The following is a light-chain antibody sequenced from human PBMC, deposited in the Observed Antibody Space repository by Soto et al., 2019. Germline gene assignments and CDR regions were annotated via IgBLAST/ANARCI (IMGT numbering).Light chain of an antibody. CDR2: EAS. CDR1: QSVGRY. Sequence: IVVRQSPATLSLSPGERATLSRRASQSVGRYLAWYQQKPGQAPRLLIYEASNRAIGIPARFSGSGSGTDFTLTISSLEPEDFAVYYCQQRSNWPPLTFGGGTKVDIK. V-gene: IGKV3-11*01. J-gene: IGKJ4*01. CDR3: QQRSNWPPLT.